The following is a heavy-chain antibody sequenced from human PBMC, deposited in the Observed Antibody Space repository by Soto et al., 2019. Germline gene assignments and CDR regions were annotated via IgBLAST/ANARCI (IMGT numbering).Heavy chain of an antibody. CDR2: IAFDGSIK. CDR1: GFTFSSYP. D-gene: IGHD3-10*01. V-gene: IGHV3-30*04. CDR3: ARDIFRGVPDYFDY. Sequence: QVQLVESGGGVVQPGRSLRLSCAASGFTFSSYPFHWVRQAPGKGQEWVAVIAFDGSIKLYADSVKGRFTISRDDSKNTLYLQMNSLRDEDTAVYYCARDIFRGVPDYFDYWGQGTLVTVSS. J-gene: IGHJ4*02.